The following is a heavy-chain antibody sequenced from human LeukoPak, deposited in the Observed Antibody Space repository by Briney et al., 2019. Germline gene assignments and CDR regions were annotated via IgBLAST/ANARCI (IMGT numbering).Heavy chain of an antibody. Sequence: GGSLRLSCAASRFTFSSYAMSWVRQAPGKGLEWVSYISSSGSTIYYADSVKGRFTISRDNTKNSLYLQMNSLRAEDTAVYYCAELGITMIGGVWGKGTTVTISS. CDR2: ISSSGSTI. D-gene: IGHD3-10*02. CDR1: RFTFSSYA. V-gene: IGHV3-48*03. CDR3: AELGITMIGGV. J-gene: IGHJ6*04.